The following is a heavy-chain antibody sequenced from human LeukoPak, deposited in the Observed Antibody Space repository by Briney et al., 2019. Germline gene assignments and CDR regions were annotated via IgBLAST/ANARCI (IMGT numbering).Heavy chain of an antibody. D-gene: IGHD3-22*01. CDR1: GFTFSSYG. J-gene: IGHJ4*02. V-gene: IGHV3-30*02. CDR2: IRYGRSYE. Sequence: GGSLRLSCAASGFTFSSYGMHWVRQAPGKGLEWVAFIRYGRSYEYYADSVKGRFTISRDNSKNTLYLQMNSLKTEDTAVYYCTTEYNFNYYDSSGYYYWGQGTLVTVSS. CDR3: TTEYNFNYYDSSGYYY.